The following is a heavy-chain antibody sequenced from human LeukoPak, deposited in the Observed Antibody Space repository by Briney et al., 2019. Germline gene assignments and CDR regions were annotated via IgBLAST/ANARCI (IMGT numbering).Heavy chain of an antibody. D-gene: IGHD6-13*01. CDR3: ARDRGSFVGSSWYSHYMDV. J-gene: IGHJ6*03. CDR2: IIPIFGTA. V-gene: IGHV1-69*13. Sequence: SVKVSCKASGGTFSSYAISWVRQAPGQGLEWMGGIIPIFGTANYAQKFQGRVTITADESTSTAYMELSSLRSEDTAVYYCARDRGSFVGSSWYSHYMDVWGKGPRSPSP. CDR1: GGTFSSYA.